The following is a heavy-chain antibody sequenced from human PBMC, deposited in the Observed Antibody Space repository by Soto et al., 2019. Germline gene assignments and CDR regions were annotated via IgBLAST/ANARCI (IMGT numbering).Heavy chain of an antibody. Sequence: HRGGSLRLSCSASGFTFSRYVMHWVRQAPGKGLVWVSRINSDGSSTSYADSVKGRFTISRDNAKNTLYLQMNSLRAEDTAVYYCARWSYTSFDYWGQGTMVTVSS. CDR2: INSDGSST. J-gene: IGHJ4*02. D-gene: IGHD1-26*01. V-gene: IGHV3-74*01. CDR3: ARWSYTSFDY. CDR1: GFTFSRYV.